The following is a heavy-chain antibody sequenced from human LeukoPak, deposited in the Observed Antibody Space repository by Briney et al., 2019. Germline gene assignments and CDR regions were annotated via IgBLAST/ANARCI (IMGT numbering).Heavy chain of an antibody. J-gene: IGHJ4*02. Sequence: GGFLRLSCAVSGFTVSSHHMSWVRQAPGKGLEWVSIIYDDGSTYYADSVKGRFTISRDNSKNTLYLQMNSLRAEDTAVYYCARDPEWHQGYWGQGTLVTVSS. CDR2: IYDDGST. CDR1: GFTVSSHH. D-gene: IGHD3-3*01. CDR3: ARDPEWHQGY. V-gene: IGHV3-53*01.